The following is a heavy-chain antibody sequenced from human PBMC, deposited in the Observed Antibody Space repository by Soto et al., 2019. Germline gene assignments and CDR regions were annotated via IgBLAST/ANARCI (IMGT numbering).Heavy chain of an antibody. Sequence: ASVKVSCKASGYTFTGYYMHWVRQAPGQGLEWMGWINPNSGGTNYAQKFQGWVTMTRDTSISTAYMELSRLRSDDTAVYYCARDRMETHISSTSYNYYYYGMDVWGQGTTVTVSS. CDR1: GYTFTGYY. V-gene: IGHV1-2*04. CDR3: ARDRMETHISSTSYNYYYYGMDV. D-gene: IGHD2-2*01. CDR2: INPNSGGT. J-gene: IGHJ6*02.